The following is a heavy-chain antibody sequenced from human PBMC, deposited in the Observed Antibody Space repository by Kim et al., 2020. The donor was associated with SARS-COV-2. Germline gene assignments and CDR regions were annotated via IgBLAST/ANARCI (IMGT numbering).Heavy chain of an antibody. V-gene: IGHV3-9*01. D-gene: IGHD6-6*01. Sequence: ADSVKGRFTISRNNAKNSLYLQMNSLRAEDTALYYCVKDRASRQRYGMDVWGQGTTVTVSS. CDR3: VKDRASRQRYGMDV. J-gene: IGHJ6*02.